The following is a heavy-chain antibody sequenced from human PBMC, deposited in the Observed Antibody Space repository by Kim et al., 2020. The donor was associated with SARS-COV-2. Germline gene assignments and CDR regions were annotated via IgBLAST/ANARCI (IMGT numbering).Heavy chain of an antibody. D-gene: IGHD3-9*01. CDR1: GFTFDDYA. CDR2: ISWNSGSI. CDR3: AKVQGRILRYFDWFTPWGAFDI. V-gene: IGHV3-9*01. J-gene: IGHJ3*02. Sequence: GGSLRLSCAASGFTFDDYAMHWVRQAPGKGLEWVSGISWNSGSIGYADSVKGRFTISRDNAKNSLYLQMNSLRAEDTALYYCAKVQGRILRYFDWFTPWGAFDIWGQGTMGTVSS.